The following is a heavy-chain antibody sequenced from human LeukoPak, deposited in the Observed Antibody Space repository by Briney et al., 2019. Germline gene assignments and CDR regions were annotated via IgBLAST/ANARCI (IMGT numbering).Heavy chain of an antibody. V-gene: IGHV3-53*01. Sequence: GGSLRLSRAASGFTVSSNYMSWVRQAPGKGLEWVSVIYSGGSTYYADSVKGRFTISRDNSKNTLYLQMNSLRAEDTAVYYCGGAGMEDYYYYGMDVWGQGTTVTVSS. CDR3: GGAGMEDYYYYGMDV. CDR1: GFTVSSNY. D-gene: IGHD1-1*01. CDR2: IYSGGST. J-gene: IGHJ6*02.